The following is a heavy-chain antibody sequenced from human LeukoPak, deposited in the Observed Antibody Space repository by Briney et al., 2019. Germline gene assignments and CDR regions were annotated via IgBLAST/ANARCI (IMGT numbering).Heavy chain of an antibody. CDR1: GASLSGYY. J-gene: IGHJ4*02. CDR2: IYTAGST. Sequence: PSETLSLTCNVSGASLSGYYWNWVRQPAGKGLEWIGRIYTAGSTNYNPSLKSRATMSVDTSKNQFSLRLTSVTAADTAVYYCASGYNYGGYWGQGTLVTVSS. D-gene: IGHD5-24*01. CDR3: ASGYNYGGY. V-gene: IGHV4-4*07.